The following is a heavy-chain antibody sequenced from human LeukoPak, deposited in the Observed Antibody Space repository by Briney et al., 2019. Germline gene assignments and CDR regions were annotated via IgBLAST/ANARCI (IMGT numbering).Heavy chain of an antibody. CDR1: GFTFSSYW. V-gene: IGHV3-7*01. Sequence: GGSLRLSCAASGFTFSSYWMSGVRQAPGKGREWVANIKQDGSEKYYVDSVKGRFTISRDNAKNSLYLQMNSLRAEDTAVYYCARASDIVVVVAEGVDYWGQGTLVTVSS. D-gene: IGHD2-15*01. J-gene: IGHJ4*02. CDR3: ARASDIVVVVAEGVDY. CDR2: IKQDGSEK.